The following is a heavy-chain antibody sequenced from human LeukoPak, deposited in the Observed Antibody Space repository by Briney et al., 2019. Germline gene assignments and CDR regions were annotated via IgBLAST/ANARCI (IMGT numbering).Heavy chain of an antibody. CDR2: INHSGST. J-gene: IGHJ4*02. V-gene: IGHV4-34*01. CDR1: GVSFSGYY. Sequence: SETLSLTCAVYGVSFSGYYWSWIRQPPGKGLEWIGEINHSGSTNYNPSLKSRVTISVDTSNNQFSLKLSSVTAADTAVYYCARAVSSRGGSTINDYWGQGTLVTVSS. D-gene: IGHD2-15*01. CDR3: ARAVSSRGGSTINDY.